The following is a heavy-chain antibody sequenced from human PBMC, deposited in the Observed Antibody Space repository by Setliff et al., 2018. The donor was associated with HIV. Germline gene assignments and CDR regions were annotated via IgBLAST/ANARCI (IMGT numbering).Heavy chain of an antibody. D-gene: IGHD6-13*01. CDR2: ITSGSTYV. V-gene: IGHV3-21*01. J-gene: IGHJ6*02. CDR3: ARRVSSWYPLYYYYYGMDV. Sequence: GGSLRLSCAASGFTFTDYTMNWVRQAPGKGLEWVSSITSGSTYVNYADSVKGRFSISRDNSKNSLYLQMISLRAEDTAVYYCARRVSSWYPLYYYYYGMDVWGQGTTVTVSS. CDR1: GFTFTDYT.